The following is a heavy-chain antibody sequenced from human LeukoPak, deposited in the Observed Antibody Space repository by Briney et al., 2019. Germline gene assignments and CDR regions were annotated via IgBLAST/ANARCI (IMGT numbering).Heavy chain of an antibody. V-gene: IGHV1-24*01. CDR3: VTGFTTMAAGYFDY. J-gene: IGHJ4*02. CDR1: GKTLSDLS. D-gene: IGHD5-18*01. Sequence: ASVKVSCKVSGKTLSDLSIHWLRQPPGKGLEWLGGSDPEDGERIYAQMFQGRVTMTEDTSIDTAYMELSSLRSEDTAVYYCVTGFTTMAAGYFDYWGQGTLVTVSP. CDR2: SDPEDGER.